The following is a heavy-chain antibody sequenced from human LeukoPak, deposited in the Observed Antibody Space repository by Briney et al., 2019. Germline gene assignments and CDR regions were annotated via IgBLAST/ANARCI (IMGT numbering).Heavy chain of an antibody. Sequence: PGGSLRLSCAACGFTFSSYAMSLVRQAPGKGLEWVSTISGNGGSTYYADSVRGRFTISRDNSKNTLYLLMNSLRAEDTAVYYCSRDPGYAIYYFDYWGQGTLVTVSS. D-gene: IGHD3-3*01. CDR3: SRDPGYAIYYFDY. CDR1: GFTFSSYA. J-gene: IGHJ4*02. CDR2: ISGNGGST. V-gene: IGHV3-23*01.